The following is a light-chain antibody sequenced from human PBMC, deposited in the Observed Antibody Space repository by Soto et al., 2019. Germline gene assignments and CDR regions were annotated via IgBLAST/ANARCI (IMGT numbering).Light chain of an antibody. CDR3: QYYGISPGT. CDR1: QSVSSF. V-gene: IGKV3-20*01. J-gene: IGKJ1*01. Sequence: EFVLTQSPATLSLSPGERATLSCRASQSVSSFLAWYQQKPGQAPRLLIYASSSRATGIPDRFSGSGSGTDFTLTISRLEPEDFAVYYCQYYGISPGTFGQGTKVDIK. CDR2: ASS.